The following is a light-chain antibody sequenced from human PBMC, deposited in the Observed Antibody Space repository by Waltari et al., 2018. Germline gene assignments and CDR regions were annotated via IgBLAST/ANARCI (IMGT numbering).Light chain of an antibody. CDR3: QQYYRYPQT. J-gene: IGKJ2*01. CDR2: AAS. CDR1: QGISSY. Sequence: AIRMTQSPSSLSASTGDRVTITCRASQGISSYLAWYQQKPGKAPKLLIYAASTLQSGVPSRFSGSGSGTDFTLTISCLQSEDFATYYCQQYYRYPQTFGQGTKLEIK. V-gene: IGKV1-8*01.